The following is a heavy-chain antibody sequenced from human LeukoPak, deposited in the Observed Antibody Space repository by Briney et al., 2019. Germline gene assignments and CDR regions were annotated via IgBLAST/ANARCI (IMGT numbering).Heavy chain of an antibody. CDR3: AKGYCSGGSCYWFDY. D-gene: IGHD2-15*01. V-gene: IGHV3-11*01. Sequence: GGSLRLSCAASGFTFSDYYMSWIRQAPGKGLEWVSYVSSSGSTIYYADSVKGRFTISRDNSKNTLYLQMNSLRAEDTAVYYCAKGYCSGGSCYWFDYWGQGTLVTVPS. J-gene: IGHJ4*02. CDR1: GFTFSDYY. CDR2: VSSSGSTI.